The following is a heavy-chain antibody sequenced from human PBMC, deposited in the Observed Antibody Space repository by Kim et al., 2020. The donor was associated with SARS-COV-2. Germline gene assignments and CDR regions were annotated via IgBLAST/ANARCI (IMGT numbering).Heavy chain of an antibody. CDR1: GFTFSSYA. CDR2: ISYDGSNK. V-gene: IGHV3-30-3*01. D-gene: IGHD3-10*01. J-gene: IGHJ4*02. CDR3: ATPLLLWFGELLSYYFDY. Sequence: GGSLRLSCAASGFTFSSYAMHWVRQAPGKGLEWVAVISYDGSNKYYADSVKGRFTISRDNSKNTLYLQMNSLRAEDTAVYYCATPLLLWFGELLSYYFDYWGQGTLVTVSS.